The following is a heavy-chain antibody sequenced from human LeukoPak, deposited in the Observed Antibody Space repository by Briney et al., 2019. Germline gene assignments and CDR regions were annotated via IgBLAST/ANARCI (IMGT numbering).Heavy chain of an antibody. CDR3: AKGHGDASGYYYFDS. J-gene: IGHJ4*02. CDR2: IRGNAGTT. Sequence: GGSLRLSCAASGFTFSDYYMSWVRQAPGKGLEWVSAIRGNAGTTYYADSVKGRFTIFRDNHKNMLYLQMNSLRVEDTAVYYCAKGHGDASGYYYFDSWGQGTLVTVS. CDR1: GFTFSDYY. V-gene: IGHV3-23*01. D-gene: IGHD3-22*01.